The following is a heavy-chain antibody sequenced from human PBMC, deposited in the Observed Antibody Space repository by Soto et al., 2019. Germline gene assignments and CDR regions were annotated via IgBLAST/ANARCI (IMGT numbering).Heavy chain of an antibody. J-gene: IGHJ4*02. V-gene: IGHV4-31*03. CDR3: ARGFGSGWIGPWKVDY. D-gene: IGHD6-19*01. CDR1: GGSISSGGYY. Sequence: QVPLQESGPGLVKPSQTLSLTCTVSGGSISSGGYYWSWIRQHPGKGLEWIGYIYYSGSTYYNPSLKSRVTISVDTSKNQFSLKLSSVTAADTAVYYCARGFGSGWIGPWKVDYWGQGTLVTVSS. CDR2: IYYSGST.